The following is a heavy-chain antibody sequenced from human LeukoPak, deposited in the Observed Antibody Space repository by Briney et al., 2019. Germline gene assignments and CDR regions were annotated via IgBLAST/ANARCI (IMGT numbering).Heavy chain of an antibody. J-gene: IGHJ5*02. V-gene: IGHV4-4*02. CDR1: GGSITSSNW. Sequence: SETLSLTCAVSGGSITSSNWWSWVRQPPGKGLEWVGEIYYTGNTNYNPSLKRRVTFSVEKTNEHVSLTLSSVTAADTAVYYCAKSNAWDWFDPWGQGTLVTVSS. CDR2: IYYTGNT. D-gene: IGHD4-11*01. CDR3: AKSNAWDWFDP.